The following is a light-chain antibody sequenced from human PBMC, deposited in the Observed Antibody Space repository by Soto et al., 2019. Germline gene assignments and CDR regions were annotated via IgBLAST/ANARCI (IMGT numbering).Light chain of an antibody. CDR1: QSVSSN. Sequence: IVLTQSPATLSLSPGERATLSCRASQSVSSNLAWYQQKPGQAPRLLIYDASNRATGIPVRFSGSGSGTDFTLTISSLEPEDFAVYYCQQSRNWPLTFGGGTKVENK. CDR3: QQSRNWPLT. V-gene: IGKV3-11*01. CDR2: DAS. J-gene: IGKJ4*01.